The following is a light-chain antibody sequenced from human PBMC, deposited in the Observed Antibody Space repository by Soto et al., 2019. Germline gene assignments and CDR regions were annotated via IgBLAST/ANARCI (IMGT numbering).Light chain of an antibody. Sequence: DIQMTQSPSSLSASVGDRVTITCRANQGISNYLAWYQQKPGKVPKLLIYAASTLQSGVPSRFSGSGSETDFPLTISSLKPEDVATYYCQKYNSALGTFGQGTKVEIK. CDR1: QGISNY. J-gene: IGKJ1*01. V-gene: IGKV1-27*01. CDR3: QKYNSALGT. CDR2: AAS.